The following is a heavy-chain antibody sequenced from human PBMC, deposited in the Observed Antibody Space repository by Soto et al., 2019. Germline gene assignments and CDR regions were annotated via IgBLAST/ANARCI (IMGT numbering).Heavy chain of an antibody. CDR2: IYYSGST. CDR1: GGSVSSGSYY. V-gene: IGHV4-61*01. D-gene: IGHD6-13*01. CDR3: SRVIIAAAGTPHYYYGMDV. J-gene: IGHJ6*02. Sequence: PSETLSLTCTVSGGSVSSGSYYWSWIRQPPGKGLEWIGYIYYSGSTNYNTSLKSRVTISVDTSKNQFSLKLSSVTAADTAVYYCSRVIIAAAGTPHYYYGMDVWGQGTKVTVSS.